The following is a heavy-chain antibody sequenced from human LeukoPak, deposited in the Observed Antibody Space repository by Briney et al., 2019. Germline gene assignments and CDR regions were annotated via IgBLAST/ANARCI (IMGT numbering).Heavy chain of an antibody. CDR3: ARDSPYDYEAYGMDV. Sequence: SETLSLTCTVSGGSISSYYWSWIRQPPGKGLEWIGYIYYSGSTNYNPSPKSRVTISVDTSKNQFSLKLSSVTAADTAVYYCARDSPYDYEAYGMDVWGQGTTVTVSS. V-gene: IGHV4-59*12. CDR2: IYYSGST. D-gene: IGHD3-16*01. CDR1: GGSISSYY. J-gene: IGHJ6*02.